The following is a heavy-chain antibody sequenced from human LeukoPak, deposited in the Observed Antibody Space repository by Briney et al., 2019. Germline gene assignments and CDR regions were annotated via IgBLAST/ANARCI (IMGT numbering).Heavy chain of an antibody. CDR1: GGTFSSYA. CDR3: ARDRTGTTSGYYYGMDV. V-gene: IGHV1-69*04. CDR2: IIPILGIA. J-gene: IGHJ6*02. Sequence: SVKVSCKASGGTFSSYAISWVRQAPGQGLEWMGRIIPILGIANYAQKFQGRVTIIADKSTSTAYMELSSLRSEDTAVYYCARDRTGTTSGYYYGMDVWGQGTTVTVSS. D-gene: IGHD1-7*01.